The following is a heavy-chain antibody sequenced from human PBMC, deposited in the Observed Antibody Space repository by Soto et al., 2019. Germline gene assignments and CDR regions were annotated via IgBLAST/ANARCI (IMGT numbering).Heavy chain of an antibody. J-gene: IGHJ6*02. V-gene: IGHV4-61*01. Sequence: SETLSLTCTVSGGSVSTGSYDWSWIRQPPGKGLEWIGKIFFTGSAHYNPSLRNRVTMSVDTSKDQFSLTLTSVTAADTAVYYCARGGHGMDXWGQGTTFTVS. CDR1: GGSVSTGSYD. D-gene: IGHD1-26*01. CDR2: IFFTGSA. CDR3: ARGGHGMDX.